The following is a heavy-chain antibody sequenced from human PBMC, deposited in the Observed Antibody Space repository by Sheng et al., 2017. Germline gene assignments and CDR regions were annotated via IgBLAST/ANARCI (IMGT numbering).Heavy chain of an antibody. Sequence: QVQLVQSGAEVKKPGSSVKVSCKASGGTFSSYAISWVRQAPGQGLEWMGGIIPILGIANYAQKFQGRVTITADKSTSTAYMELSSLRSEDTAVYYCARDNCSSTSCYGVNAFDIWGQGTMVTVSS. CDR3: ARDNCSSTSCYGVNAFDI. CDR1: GGTFSSYA. CDR2: IIPILGIA. D-gene: IGHD2-2*01. J-gene: IGHJ3*02. V-gene: IGHV1-69*04.